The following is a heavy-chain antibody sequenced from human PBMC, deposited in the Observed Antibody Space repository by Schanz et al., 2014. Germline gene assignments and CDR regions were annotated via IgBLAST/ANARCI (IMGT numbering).Heavy chain of an antibody. V-gene: IGHV3-23*04. D-gene: IGHD2-15*01. J-gene: IGHJ6*02. Sequence: EVQLVESGGGVVQPGGSLRLSCAASGFTFSSYAMSWVRQAPGKGLEWVSGISGSGGSTYYADSVKGRFTISRDNSKTTLSLQMNSLRAEDTAVYYCAKARRKSNCSGGRCFHYSYYGMDVWGQGTTVTVSS. CDR1: GFTFSSYA. CDR3: AKARRKSNCSGGRCFHYSYYGMDV. CDR2: ISGSGGST.